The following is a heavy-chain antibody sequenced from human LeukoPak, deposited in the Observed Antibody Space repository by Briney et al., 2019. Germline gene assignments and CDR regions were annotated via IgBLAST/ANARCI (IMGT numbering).Heavy chain of an antibody. CDR2: IWYDGSNK. V-gene: IGHV3-33*06. CDR1: GFTFSSYG. CDR3: SKDFYRHGDYSQTLDY. Sequence: GGSLRLSCAASGFTFSSYGMHWVRQAPGKGLEWVAVIWYDGSNKYYADPVKGRFTISRANHKNSLHMQMNSMRAEDTAVYYWSKDFYRHGDYSQTLDYWGQGTLVTVSS. D-gene: IGHD4-17*01. J-gene: IGHJ4*02.